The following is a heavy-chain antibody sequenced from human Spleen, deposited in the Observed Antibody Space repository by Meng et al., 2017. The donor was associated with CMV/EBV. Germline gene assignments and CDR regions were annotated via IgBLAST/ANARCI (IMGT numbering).Heavy chain of an antibody. D-gene: IGHD1-1*01. CDR2: SRNKANRYTT. CDR1: GFIFSDHY. J-gene: IGHJ4*02. CDR3: VRGYNSFDS. Sequence: GESLKISCAACGFIFSDHYMDWVRQAPGKGLEWVGRSRNKANRYTTEYAASVKGRFTVSRDESKNSLFLQMNSLKTEDTAVYYCVRGYNSFDSWGQGTLVTVSS. V-gene: IGHV3-72*01.